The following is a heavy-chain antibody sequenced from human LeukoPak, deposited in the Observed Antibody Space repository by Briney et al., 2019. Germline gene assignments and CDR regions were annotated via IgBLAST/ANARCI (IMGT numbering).Heavy chain of an antibody. J-gene: IGHJ6*03. V-gene: IGHV3-21*01. CDR1: GFTFSSYS. CDR3: ARTDIVVVPAATMRDSSSSFHYYYYMDV. CDR2: ISSSSSYI. Sequence: PGGSLRLSCAASGFTFSSYSMNWVRPAPGKGLEWVSSISSSSSYIYYADSVKGRFTISRDNAKNSLYLQMNSLRAEDTAVYYCARTDIVVVPAATMRDSSSSFHYYYYMDVWGKGTTVTVSS. D-gene: IGHD2-2*01.